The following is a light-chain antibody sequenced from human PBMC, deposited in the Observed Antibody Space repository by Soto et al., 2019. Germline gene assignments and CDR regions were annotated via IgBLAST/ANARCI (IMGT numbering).Light chain of an antibody. Sequence: QSALTQPPSASGTPGQRVTTSCSGSSSNIGSNTVNWYQQLPGTAPKLLIYSNNQRPSGVPERFSGSKSGTSASLTINGVQSEDEADYYCAAWDDSLNGDYVFGTGT. V-gene: IGLV1-44*01. J-gene: IGLJ1*01. CDR2: SNN. CDR1: SSNIGSNT. CDR3: AAWDDSLNGDYV.